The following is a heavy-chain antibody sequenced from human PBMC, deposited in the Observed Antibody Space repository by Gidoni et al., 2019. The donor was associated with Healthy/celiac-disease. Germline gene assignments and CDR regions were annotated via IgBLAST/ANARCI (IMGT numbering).Heavy chain of an antibody. CDR2: IKQDGSEK. D-gene: IGHD4-4*01. V-gene: IGHV3-7*01. Sequence: EVQLVESGGGFVQPGGSLRLSCAASGFTFSSFWTSWVRQAPGKGLEWVANIKQDGSEKYYVDSVKGRFTISRDNAKNSLYLQMNSLRAEDTAVYYCARRPWTTVWGYYYYGMDVWGQGTTVTVSS. J-gene: IGHJ6*02. CDR1: GFTFSSFW. CDR3: ARRPWTTVWGYYYYGMDV.